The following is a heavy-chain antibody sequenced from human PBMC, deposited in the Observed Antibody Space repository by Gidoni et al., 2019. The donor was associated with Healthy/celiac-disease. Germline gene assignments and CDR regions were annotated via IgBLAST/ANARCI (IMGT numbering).Heavy chain of an antibody. CDR1: GCTGSSNY. CDR2: IYSGGST. CDR3: ASVAPYYYDSSGYSFDY. J-gene: IGHJ4*02. D-gene: IGHD3-22*01. V-gene: IGHV3-53*01. Sequence: EVQLVEPGGGWIQPGGSLRLSGAASGCTGSSNYMSWVRQAPGKGLEWVSVIYSGGSTYYADSVKGRFTISRDTSKNTLYLQMNRLRAEDTAVYYCASVAPYYYDSSGYSFDYWGQVTLVTVSS.